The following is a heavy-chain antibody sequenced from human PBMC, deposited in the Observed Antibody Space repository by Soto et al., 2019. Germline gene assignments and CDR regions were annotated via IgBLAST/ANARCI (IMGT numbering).Heavy chain of an antibody. CDR3: AREASVGTSPFSNSGWYGYFDY. CDR2: IYDTGISGYTPST. V-gene: IGHV4-59*01. J-gene: IGHJ4*02. Sequence: SETLSLTCTVSGGSITSSYWSWIRRPPGKGLEWIAYIYDTGISGYTPSTSYNPSLKSRVTMSVDTSKSQVSLKLTSVTAADTAVYFCAREASVGTSPFSNSGWYGYFDYWGPGALVTVSS. CDR1: GGSITSSY. D-gene: IGHD6-19*01.